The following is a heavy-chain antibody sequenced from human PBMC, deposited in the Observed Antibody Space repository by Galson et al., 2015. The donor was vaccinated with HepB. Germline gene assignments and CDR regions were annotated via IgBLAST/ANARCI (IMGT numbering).Heavy chain of an antibody. J-gene: IGHJ4*02. D-gene: IGHD5/OR15-5a*01. V-gene: IGHV3-23*01. Sequence: SLRLSCAASGFTFSIYAMNWVRQAPGKGLEWVSGISGRGGSTFYADSVEGRFTVSRDNSENTLYLQMNSLRAEDTAVYYCAKATQYSVSTADYDHWGQGTLVTVSS. CDR3: AKATQYSVSTADYDH. CDR2: ISGRGGST. CDR1: GFTFSIYA.